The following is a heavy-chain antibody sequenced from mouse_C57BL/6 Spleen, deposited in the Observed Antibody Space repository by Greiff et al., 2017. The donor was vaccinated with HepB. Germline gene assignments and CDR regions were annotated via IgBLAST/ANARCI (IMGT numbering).Heavy chain of an antibody. V-gene: IGHV5-17*01. CDR3: ARSGTRAMDY. Sequence: EVNLVESGGGLVKPGGSLKLSCAASGFTFSDYGMHWVRQAPEKGLEWVAYISSGSSTIYYADTVKGRFTISRDNAKNTLFLQMTSLRSEDTAMYYCARSGTRAMDYWGQGTSVTVSS. CDR1: GFTFSDYG. CDR2: ISSGSSTI. D-gene: IGHD3-3*01. J-gene: IGHJ4*01.